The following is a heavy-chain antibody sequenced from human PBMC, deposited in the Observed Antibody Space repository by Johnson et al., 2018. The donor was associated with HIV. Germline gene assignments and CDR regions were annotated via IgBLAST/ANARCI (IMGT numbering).Heavy chain of an antibody. CDR1: GFTSSRYW. V-gene: IGHV3-7*01. CDR3: AREARRYHYDSSNDAFDI. CDR2: IKQDGSEK. Sequence: VQLVESGGGLVQPGGSLRLSCGASGFTSSRYWMSWVRQAPGKGLEWVANIKQDGSEKYYVESVKGRFTISRDNAKNSLDLQMNSLRAEDTAVYYCAREARRYHYDSSNDAFDIWGQGTMVTVSS. J-gene: IGHJ3*02. D-gene: IGHD3-22*01.